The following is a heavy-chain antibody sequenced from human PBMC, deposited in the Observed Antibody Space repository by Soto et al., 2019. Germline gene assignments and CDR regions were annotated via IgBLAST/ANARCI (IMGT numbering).Heavy chain of an antibody. J-gene: IGHJ4*02. CDR3: ARDRWVGATPTQQYYFDY. CDR1: GGTFSSYA. Sequence: QVQLVQSGAEVKKPGSSVKVSCKASGGTFSSYAISWVRQAPGQGLEWMGGIIPIFGTANYAQKFQGRVTITADESTSTAYMELSSLRSEDTAVYYFARDRWVGATPTQQYYFDYWGQGTLVTVSS. D-gene: IGHD1-26*01. CDR2: IIPIFGTA. V-gene: IGHV1-69*01.